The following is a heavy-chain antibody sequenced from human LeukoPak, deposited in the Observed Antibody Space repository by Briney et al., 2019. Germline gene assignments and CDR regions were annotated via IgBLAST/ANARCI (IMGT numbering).Heavy chain of an antibody. CDR2: IYHIGST. Sequence: PSETLSLTCAVSGYSISSGYYWGWIRQSPGKGLEWIGNIYHIGSTYKNPSLKSRVTISLDTSKNQFSLKLSSVTAADTAMYYCARLSGAPVRHPIYHFDYWGQGTLVAVSS. CDR1: GYSISSGYY. V-gene: IGHV4-38-2*01. J-gene: IGHJ4*02. D-gene: IGHD2-2*02. CDR3: ARLSGAPVRHPIYHFDY.